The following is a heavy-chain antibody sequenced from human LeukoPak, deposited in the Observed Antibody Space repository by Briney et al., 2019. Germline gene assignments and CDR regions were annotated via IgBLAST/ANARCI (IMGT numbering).Heavy chain of an antibody. J-gene: IGHJ4*02. V-gene: IGHV3-53*01. CDR2: FYVGGAT. Sequence: PGGSLRLSCAVSGFSVTNNYMSWVRQARGKGLEWVSVFYVGGATYYADSVKGRFTISRDNSENTLHLQMKSLRAEDTAVYYCARGDGYNFFDYWGQGTLVTVSS. D-gene: IGHD5-24*01. CDR3: ARGDGYNFFDY. CDR1: GFSVTNNY.